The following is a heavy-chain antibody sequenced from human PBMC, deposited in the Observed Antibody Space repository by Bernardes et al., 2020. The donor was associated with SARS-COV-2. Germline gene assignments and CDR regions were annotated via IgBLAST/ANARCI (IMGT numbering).Heavy chain of an antibody. D-gene: IGHD3-10*01. CDR1: GFTFTSSA. Sequence: SVKVSCKASGFTFTSSAVQWVRQARGQRLEWIGWIVVGSGNTNYAQKFQERVTITRDMSTSTAYMELTSLRSEDTAVYYCAVLVRGGAFDLWGQGTMVTVSS. CDR2: IVVGSGNT. V-gene: IGHV1-58*01. J-gene: IGHJ3*01. CDR3: AVLVRGGAFDL.